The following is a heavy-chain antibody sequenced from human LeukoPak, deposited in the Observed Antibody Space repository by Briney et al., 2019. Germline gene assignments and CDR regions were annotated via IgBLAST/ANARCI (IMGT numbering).Heavy chain of an antibody. D-gene: IGHD3-10*01. CDR1: GGSISSYY. CDR2: IYTSGST. J-gene: IGHJ4*02. V-gene: IGHV4-4*09. Sequence: SETLSLTCTVSGGSISSYYWSWIRQPPGKGLEWIGYIYTSGSTNYNPSLKSRVTISVDTSKNQVSLRLNSVTATDTAVYYCARRRGGFGEGEFDYWGQGIPVTVST. CDR3: ARRRGGFGEGEFDY.